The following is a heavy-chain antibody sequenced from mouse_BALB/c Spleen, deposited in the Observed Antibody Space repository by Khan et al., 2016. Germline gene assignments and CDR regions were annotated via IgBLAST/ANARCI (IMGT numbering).Heavy chain of an antibody. CDR3: AGDYYGSSFFDY. CDR2: INYRGST. Sequence: EVQLQESGPGLVKPSQSLSLTCTVTGYSITSGYAWNWIRQFPGNKLEWMGYINYRGSTTYNPSLKSQISITRNTSKNQFFLQLKSVTTEDTATYYCAGDYYGSSFFDYWGQGTTLTVSS. CDR1: GYSITSGYA. V-gene: IGHV3-2*02. D-gene: IGHD1-1*01. J-gene: IGHJ2*01.